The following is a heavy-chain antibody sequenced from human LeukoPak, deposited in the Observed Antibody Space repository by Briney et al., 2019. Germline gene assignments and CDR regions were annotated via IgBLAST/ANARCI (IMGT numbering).Heavy chain of an antibody. J-gene: IGHJ4*02. D-gene: IGHD6-6*01. Sequence: GGSLRLSCAASGFTFSDYAMSWVRQAPGPGLEWVSAISGAGGSTYYAASVKGRFTISRDNSKSTLYLQMNSPRAEDTALYYCAKRGTIAARRGFDYWGQGTLVTVSS. CDR1: GFTFSDYA. CDR3: AKRGTIAARRGFDY. V-gene: IGHV3-23*01. CDR2: ISGAGGST.